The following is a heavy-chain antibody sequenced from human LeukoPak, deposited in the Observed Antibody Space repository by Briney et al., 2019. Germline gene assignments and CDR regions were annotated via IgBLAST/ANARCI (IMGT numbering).Heavy chain of an antibody. CDR1: GFTFSTSW. CDR3: ARVSLGYFDN. J-gene: IGHJ4*02. D-gene: IGHD6-13*01. Sequence: PGGSLRLSCAASGFTFSTSWMTWVRQGLGKGLEWVANIKADGTEKYNVDSVKGRFTISRDNAKNSLYLQMNSLKVEDTAVYYCARVSLGYFDNWGQGALVTVSS. V-gene: IGHV3-7*03. CDR2: IKADGTEK.